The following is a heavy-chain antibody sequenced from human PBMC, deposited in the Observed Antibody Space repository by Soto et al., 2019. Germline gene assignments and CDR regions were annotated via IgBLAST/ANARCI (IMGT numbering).Heavy chain of an antibody. V-gene: IGHV4-59*01. D-gene: IGHD1-26*01. J-gene: IGHJ4*02. CDR2: IYYSGST. CDR3: ARGATTNFDFEY. CDR1: GGSISSYY. Sequence: SETLSLTCTVSGGSISSYYWSWIRQPPGKGLEWIGYIYYSGSTNYNPSLKSRVTISVDTSKNQFSLKLSSVTAADTAVYYCARGATTNFDFEYWGQGTLVTVSS.